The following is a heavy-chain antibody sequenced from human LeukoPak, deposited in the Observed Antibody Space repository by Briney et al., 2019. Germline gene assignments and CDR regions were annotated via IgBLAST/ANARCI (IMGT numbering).Heavy chain of an antibody. J-gene: IGHJ5*02. CDR3: AIGGSSSWYAGWFDP. CDR1: GFTFSSYS. D-gene: IGHD6-13*01. CDR2: ISSSSSYI. Sequence: GGSLRLSCAASGFTFSSYSMNWVRQAPGKGLEWVSSISSSSSYIYYADSVKGRFTISRDNAKNSLYLQMNSLRAEDTAVYYRAIGGSSSWYAGWFDPWGQGTLVTVSS. V-gene: IGHV3-21*01.